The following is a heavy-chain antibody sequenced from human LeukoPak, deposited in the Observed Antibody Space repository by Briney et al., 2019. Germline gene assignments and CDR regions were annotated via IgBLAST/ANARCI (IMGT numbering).Heavy chain of an antibody. CDR2: ISGSGDST. CDR3: AKGSYYDSSGYYTVDY. V-gene: IGHV3-23*01. CDR1: GFTFSSYA. J-gene: IGHJ4*02. Sequence: SGGSLRLSCAASGFTFSSYAMSWVRQAPGKGLEWVSGISGSGDSTYYEDSVKGRFTISRDNSKNTLYLQMNSLRAEDTAVYYCAKGSYYDSSGYYTVDYWGQGTLVTVSS. D-gene: IGHD3-22*01.